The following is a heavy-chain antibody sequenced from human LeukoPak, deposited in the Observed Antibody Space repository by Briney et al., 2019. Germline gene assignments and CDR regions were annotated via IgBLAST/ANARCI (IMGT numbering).Heavy chain of an antibody. V-gene: IGHV4-59*08. CDR1: GGSISSYY. CDR3: ARGISHYYYDSSGYYYFDY. Sequence: SETLSLTCTVSGGSISSYYWSWIRQPPGKGLEWIGYIYYSGSTNYNPSLKSRVTISVDTSKNQFSLKLSSVTAADTAVYYCARGISHYYYDSSGYYYFDYWGQGTLVTVSS. CDR2: IYYSGST. J-gene: IGHJ4*02. D-gene: IGHD3-22*01.